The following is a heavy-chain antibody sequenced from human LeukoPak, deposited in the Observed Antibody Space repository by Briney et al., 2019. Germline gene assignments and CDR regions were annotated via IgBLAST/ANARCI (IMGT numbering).Heavy chain of an antibody. CDR3: ARGFCSSTNCYQGPFDF. V-gene: IGHV3-15*01. CDR1: GFTFSSAW. CDR2: IKNKTNGGTT. J-gene: IGHJ4*02. Sequence: GGSLRLSCAASGFTFSSAWMTWVRQAPGKGLEWVGHIKNKTNGGTTDYAAPVKGRFIISRDDSKNTLYLQMNSLRTEDTAVYYCARGFCSSTNCYQGPFDFWGQGTVVTVSS. D-gene: IGHD2-2*01.